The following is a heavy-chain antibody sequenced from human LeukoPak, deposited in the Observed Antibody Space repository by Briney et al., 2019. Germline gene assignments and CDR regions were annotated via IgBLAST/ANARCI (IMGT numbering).Heavy chain of an antibody. CDR1: GFSLSTSGVG. Sequence: SGPTLVKPTQTLTLTCTFSGFSLSTSGVGVGWIREPPGKALEWLALIYWNDDKRYSPSLKSRLTITKDTSKNQVVLTMTNMDPVDTATYYCAHGDYDFWAKSYYFDYWGQGTLVTVSS. V-gene: IGHV2-5*01. D-gene: IGHD3-3*01. CDR3: AHGDYDFWAKSYYFDY. CDR2: IYWNDDK. J-gene: IGHJ4*02.